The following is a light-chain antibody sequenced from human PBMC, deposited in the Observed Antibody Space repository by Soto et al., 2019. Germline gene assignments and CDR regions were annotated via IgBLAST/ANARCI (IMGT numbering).Light chain of an antibody. CDR2: AAS. J-gene: IGKJ3*01. CDR1: QDIRNF. CDR3: QKYSSVPV. Sequence: IQMTQSPTSLSASVGDRVTITCRASQDIRNFVAGYQQKPGKAPKLLIYAASTLQSGVPSRFSGSGSGTDFTLTINSLQPEDVATYSCQKYSSVPVFGPGTKVEI. V-gene: IGKV1-27*01.